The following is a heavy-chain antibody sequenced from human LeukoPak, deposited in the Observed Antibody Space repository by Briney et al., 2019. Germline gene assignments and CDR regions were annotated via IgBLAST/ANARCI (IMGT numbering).Heavy chain of an antibody. V-gene: IGHV4-39*07. CDR2: IYYSGGT. D-gene: IGHD3-3*01. Sequence: SETLSLTCTVSGGSISSSSYYWGWIRQPPGKGLEWIGSIYYSGGTYYNPSLKSRVTISVDTSKNQFSLKLSSVTAADTAVYYCARGFSLAPYYFDYWGQGTLVTVSS. CDR1: GGSISSSSYY. CDR3: ARGFSLAPYYFDY. J-gene: IGHJ4*02.